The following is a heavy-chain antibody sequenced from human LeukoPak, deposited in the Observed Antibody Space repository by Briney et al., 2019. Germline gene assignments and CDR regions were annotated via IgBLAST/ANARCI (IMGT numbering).Heavy chain of an antibody. CDR1: EFSVGSNY. D-gene: IGHD5-12*01. V-gene: IGHV3-66*01. J-gene: IGHJ4*02. CDR3: SRRPSGYQNT. Sequence: GGSLRLSCAASEFSVGSNYMTWVRQAPGKGLEWVSLIYSGGSTYYADSVKGRFTISRDNSKNTLYLQINSLRAEDTAVYYWSRRPSGYQNTWGQGTLVTVSS. CDR2: IYSGGST.